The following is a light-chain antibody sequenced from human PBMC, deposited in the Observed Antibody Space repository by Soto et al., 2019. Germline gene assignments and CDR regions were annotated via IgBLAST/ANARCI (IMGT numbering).Light chain of an antibody. J-gene: IGKJ5*01. CDR2: AAS. Sequence: DIQVTRSPSSVSASVGDSVTITCRASQDIRTRLAWYQQKPGKAPKVLIYAASTLEAGVPLRFSGSGYGTDFTLTISGLQPEDFATYYCQQANSFPLSFGQGTRLEIK. CDR3: QQANSFPLS. CDR1: QDIRTR. V-gene: IGKV1-12*01.